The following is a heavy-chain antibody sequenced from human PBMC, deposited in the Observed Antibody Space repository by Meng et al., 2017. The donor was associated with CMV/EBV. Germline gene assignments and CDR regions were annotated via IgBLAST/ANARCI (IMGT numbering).Heavy chain of an antibody. CDR2: ISYDGSNK. CDR3: ARDRGEADAFDI. V-gene: IGHV3-30*04. D-gene: IGHD3-10*01. J-gene: IGHJ3*02. CDR1: GFTFSSYA. Sequence: GESLKISCAASGFTFSSYAMHWVRQAPGKGLEWVAVISYDGSNKYYADSVKGRFTISGDNSKNTLYLQMNSLRAEDTAVYYCARDRGEADAFDIWGQGTMVTVSS.